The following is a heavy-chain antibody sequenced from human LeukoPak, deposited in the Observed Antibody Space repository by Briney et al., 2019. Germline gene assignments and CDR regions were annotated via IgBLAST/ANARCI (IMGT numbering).Heavy chain of an antibody. CDR1: GFIFTDYA. V-gene: IGHV1-3*01. Sequence: ASVKVSCKASGFIFTDYAMHWVRQAPGQRLEWMGWINVGYGDTKYSQKFQGRVTITRDTSASTAYMELSNLRSEDTAVYYCARGFCSGGSCSGFDYWGQGTLVTVSS. CDR3: ARGFCSGGSCSGFDY. J-gene: IGHJ4*02. CDR2: INVGYGDT. D-gene: IGHD2-15*01.